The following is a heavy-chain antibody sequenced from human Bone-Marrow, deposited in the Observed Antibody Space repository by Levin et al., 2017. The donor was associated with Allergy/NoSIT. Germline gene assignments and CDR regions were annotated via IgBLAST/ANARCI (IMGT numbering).Heavy chain of an antibody. Sequence: GGSLRLSCAASGFTFGSNEMNWVRQAPGKGLEWISYISSSGTTKYYADSVKGRFTISSKNSLYLQMNSLRAEDTAIYYCVRDKRSDGVTSDWYCDGWGRSVLVTVT. CDR3: VRDKRSDGVTSDWYCDG. D-gene: IGHD2-21*02. J-gene: IGHJ2*01. CDR1: GFTFGSNE. CDR2: ISSSGTTK. V-gene: IGHV3-48*03.